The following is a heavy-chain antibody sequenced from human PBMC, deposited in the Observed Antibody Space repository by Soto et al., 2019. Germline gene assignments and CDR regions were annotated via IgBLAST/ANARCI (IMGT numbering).Heavy chain of an antibody. CDR1: GGTFSSYA. Sequence: SVKVSCKASGGTFSSYAISWVRQAPGQGLEWMGGIIPIFGTANYAQKFQGRVTITADKSTSTAYMELSSLRSEDTAVYYCARGSSRMVTANFDYWGQGXLVTVSS. D-gene: IGHD2-21*02. CDR3: ARGSSRMVTANFDY. CDR2: IIPIFGTA. J-gene: IGHJ4*02. V-gene: IGHV1-69*06.